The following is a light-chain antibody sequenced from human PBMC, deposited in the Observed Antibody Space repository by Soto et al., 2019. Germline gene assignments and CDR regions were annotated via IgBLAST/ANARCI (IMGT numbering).Light chain of an antibody. J-gene: IGLJ1*01. CDR3: SSDAGSNGYV. CDR1: SSDVGGYDY. V-gene: IGLV2-8*01. Sequence: QSVLTQPPSASGSPGQSVTISCTGTSSDVGGYDYVSWYQQHPGKAPKLMIYEVSKRPSGVPDRFSGSKSGNTASLTVSGLQAEDECDYYCSSDAGSNGYVFGTGTKVXVL. CDR2: EVS.